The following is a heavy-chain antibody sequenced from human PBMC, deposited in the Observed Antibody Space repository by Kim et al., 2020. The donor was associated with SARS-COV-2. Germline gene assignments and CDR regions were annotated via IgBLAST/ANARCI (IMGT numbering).Heavy chain of an antibody. D-gene: IGHD4-17*01. CDR2: ISAYNGNT. Sequence: ASVKVSCKASGYTFTSYGISWVRQAPGQGLEWMGWISAYNGNTNYAQKLQGRVTMTTDTSTSTAYMELRSLRSDDTAVYYCARGGDYGDEDAPDWYFDLWGRGTLVTVSS. V-gene: IGHV1-18*01. J-gene: IGHJ2*01. CDR1: GYTFTSYG. CDR3: ARGGDYGDEDAPDWYFDL.